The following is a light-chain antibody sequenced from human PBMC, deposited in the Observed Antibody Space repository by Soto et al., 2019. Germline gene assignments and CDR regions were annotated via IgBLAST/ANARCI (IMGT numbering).Light chain of an antibody. V-gene: IGKV1-5*03. Sequence: DIQMTQSPSTLSASVGDRVTITCRASQSISSWLAWYQQKPGKAPKVLISKASSLESGVPSRFSGSGSGTEFTLTISSLQPDDFATYYCQQYNNYPKTFGQGTKVEIK. CDR2: KAS. J-gene: IGKJ1*01. CDR3: QQYNNYPKT. CDR1: QSISSW.